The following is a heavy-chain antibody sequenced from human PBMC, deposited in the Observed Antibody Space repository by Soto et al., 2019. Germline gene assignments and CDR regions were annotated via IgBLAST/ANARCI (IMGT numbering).Heavy chain of an antibody. CDR2: IVVGSGNT. V-gene: IGHV1-58*01. D-gene: IGHD6-19*01. CDR1: GFTFTSSA. J-gene: IGHJ3*02. Sequence: SVKVSCKASGFTFTSSAVQWARQARGQRLECIGWIVVGSGNTNYAQKLQERVTITRDMSTSTAYMELSSLRSEDTAVYYCAAYSSGSYDAFDIWGQGTMVTVSS. CDR3: AAYSSGSYDAFDI.